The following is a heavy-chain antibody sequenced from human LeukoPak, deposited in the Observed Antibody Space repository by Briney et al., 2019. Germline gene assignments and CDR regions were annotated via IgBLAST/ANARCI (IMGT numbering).Heavy chain of an antibody. Sequence: PSETLSLTCTVSGGSISSYYWSWIRQPPGKGLEWIGYIYYSGSTNYNPSLKSRVTISVDTSKNQFSLKLSSVTAADTAVYYCASSRGYYDSSGYYYDGLDYWGQGTLVTVSS. D-gene: IGHD3-22*01. V-gene: IGHV4-59*01. J-gene: IGHJ4*02. CDR1: GGSISSYY. CDR3: ASSRGYYDSSGYYYDGLDY. CDR2: IYYSGST.